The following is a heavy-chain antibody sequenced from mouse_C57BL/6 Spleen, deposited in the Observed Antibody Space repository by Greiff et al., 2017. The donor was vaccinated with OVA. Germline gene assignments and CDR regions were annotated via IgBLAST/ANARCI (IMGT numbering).Heavy chain of an antibody. D-gene: IGHD3-2*02. CDR2: IDPSDSYT. V-gene: IGHV1-50*01. CDR3: ARGTSSGYGY. Sequence: QVHVKQSGAELVKPGASVKLSCKASGYTFTSSWMQWVKQRPGQGLEWIGEIDPSDSYTNYNQKFKGKATLTVDTSSSTAYMQLSSLTSEDSAVYYCARGTSSGYGYWGQGTTLTVSS. CDR1: GYTFTSSW. J-gene: IGHJ2*01.